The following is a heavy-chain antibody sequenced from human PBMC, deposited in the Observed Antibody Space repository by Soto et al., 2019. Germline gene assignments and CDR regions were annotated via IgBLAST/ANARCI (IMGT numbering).Heavy chain of an antibody. V-gene: IGHV3-30-3*01. CDR1: GITFSSYG. CDR2: ISYEGSNK. D-gene: IGHD3-9*01. J-gene: IGHJ6*02. CDR3: ASSLLTGLDYHYGMDV. Sequence: QVQLVESGGGVVQPGRSLRLSCAASGITFSSYGMHWVRQAPGKGLEWVAVISYEGSNKYYADSVKGRFTVSRDNSKSTLHLQMNSLRAEDTAVYYGASSLLTGLDYHYGMDVWGQGTTVTVSS.